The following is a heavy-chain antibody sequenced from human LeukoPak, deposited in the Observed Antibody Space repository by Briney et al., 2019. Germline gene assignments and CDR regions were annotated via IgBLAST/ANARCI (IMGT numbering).Heavy chain of an antibody. Sequence: GGSLRLSCAVSGFTFSSYWMSWVRQAPGKGLEWVANIKQDGSEKYYVDSVKGRFTISRDNAKNSLYLQMNSLRAEDTAVYYCARDRSIAAPYDYWGQGTLVTVSS. D-gene: IGHD6-6*01. CDR1: GFTFSSYW. CDR2: IKQDGSEK. V-gene: IGHV3-7*01. CDR3: ARDRSIAAPYDY. J-gene: IGHJ4*02.